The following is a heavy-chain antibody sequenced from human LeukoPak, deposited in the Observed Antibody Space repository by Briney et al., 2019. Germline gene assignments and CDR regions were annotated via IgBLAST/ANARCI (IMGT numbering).Heavy chain of an antibody. J-gene: IGHJ5*02. CDR2: IYSGGST. CDR1: GFTVSSSY. D-gene: IGHD1-14*01. Sequence: GGSLRLSCAASGFTVSSSYMSWVRQAPGKGLEWVSVIYSGGSTYYADSVKGRFTISRDNSKNTLYLQMNSLRAEDTAVYYCARGDTRKGGWFDPWGQGTLVTVSS. V-gene: IGHV3-53*01. CDR3: ARGDTRKGGWFDP.